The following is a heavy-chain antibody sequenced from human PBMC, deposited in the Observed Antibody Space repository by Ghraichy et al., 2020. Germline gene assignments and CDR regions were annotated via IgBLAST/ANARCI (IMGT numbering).Heavy chain of an antibody. V-gene: IGHV3-23*01. J-gene: IGHJ4*02. CDR3: AKGEYQLQRGY. CDR2: HSGSGGDT. Sequence: GGSLRLSCAASGFTFNNYAMSWVRQAPGKGLEWVSSHSGSGGDTYYADSVKGRFTISRDNSKNTLYLQMNSLRAEDTAVYYCAKGEYQLQRGYWGQGTLVTVSS. D-gene: IGHD2-2*01. CDR1: GFTFNNYA.